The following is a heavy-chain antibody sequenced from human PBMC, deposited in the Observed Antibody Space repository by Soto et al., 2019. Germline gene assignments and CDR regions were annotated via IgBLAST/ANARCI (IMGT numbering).Heavy chain of an antibody. CDR1: GFTFSSYG. Sequence: GGSLRLSCAASGFTFSSYGMHWVRQAPGKGLEWVAVISYDGSNKYYADFVKGRFTISRDNSKNTLYLQMNSLRAEDTAVYYCAKDGSYDFWSGSYRGPFDYWGQGTLVTVSS. CDR3: AKDGSYDFWSGSYRGPFDY. J-gene: IGHJ4*02. CDR2: ISYDGSNK. V-gene: IGHV3-30*18. D-gene: IGHD3-3*01.